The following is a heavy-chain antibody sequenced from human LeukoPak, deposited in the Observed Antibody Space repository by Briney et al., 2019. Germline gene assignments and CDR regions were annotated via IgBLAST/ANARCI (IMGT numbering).Heavy chain of an antibody. CDR2: IYSSGST. J-gene: IGHJ5*02. CDR3: ARDARGFTIFGVWNWFDP. Sequence: KPSETLSLTCTVSGGSISSYYWNWIRQPAGKGLEWIGRIYSSGSTNYNPSLKSRVTISVDTSKNQFSLKLSSVTAADTAVYYCARDARGFTIFGVWNWFDPWGQGTLVTVSS. D-gene: IGHD3-3*01. V-gene: IGHV4-4*07. CDR1: GGSISSYY.